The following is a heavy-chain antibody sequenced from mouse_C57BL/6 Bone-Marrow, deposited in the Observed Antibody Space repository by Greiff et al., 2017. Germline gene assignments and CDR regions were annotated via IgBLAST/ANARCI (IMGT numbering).Heavy chain of an antibody. J-gene: IGHJ3*01. CDR1: GYTFTSYT. D-gene: IGHD1-1*01. V-gene: IGHV1-4*01. Sequence: VQLQQSGAELARPGASVKMSCKTSGYTFTSYTMHWVKQRPGQGLEWIGYINPSSGYTKYNQKFKDKATLTADKSSSTAYMQLSSLTSVDSAVYYCARGDTTVVDSWVAYWGQGTLVTVSA. CDR2: INPSSGYT. CDR3: ARGDTTVVDSWVAY.